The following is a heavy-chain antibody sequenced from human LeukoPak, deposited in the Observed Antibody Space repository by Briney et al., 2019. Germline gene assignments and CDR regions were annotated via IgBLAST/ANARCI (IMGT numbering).Heavy chain of an antibody. Sequence: SETLSLACTVSGGSISSCYWSWIRQPPGKGLEWIGYIYYSGSTSYNPSLKSRVTISVDTSKNQFSLKLSSVTAADTAVYYCARRRGGIPSGFDPWGQGTLVTVSS. CDR2: IYYSGST. CDR3: ARRRGGIPSGFDP. CDR1: GGSISSCY. V-gene: IGHV4-59*08. J-gene: IGHJ5*02. D-gene: IGHD1-1*01.